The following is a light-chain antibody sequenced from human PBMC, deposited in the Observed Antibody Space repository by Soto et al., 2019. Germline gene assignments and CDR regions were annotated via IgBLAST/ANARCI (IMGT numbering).Light chain of an antibody. CDR3: SSFTSTYTLV. V-gene: IGLV2-14*01. J-gene: IGLJ3*02. CDR2: EVS. Sequence: QSVITQPASASGSPGQSIAITCTGTSSGIGGYNYVSWHQQHPGKAPKLMIYEVSNRPSGVSNRFSGSKSGNTASLTISGLQADDEADYYCSSFTSTYTLVFGGGTQLTVL. CDR1: SSGIGGYNY.